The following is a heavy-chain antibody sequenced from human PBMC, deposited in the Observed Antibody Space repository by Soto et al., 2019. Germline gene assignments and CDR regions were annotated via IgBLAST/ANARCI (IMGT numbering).Heavy chain of an antibody. CDR3: VREPDR. CDR1: GGSISSGGFS. Sequence: PSETLSLTCAVSGGSISSGGFSWSWIRQPPGKGLEWIGYIYHSGSTYYMPSLTSRVSISVDRSKNQFSLKLRSVPSADTSVYYCVREPDRWGPGTLLNVFS. J-gene: IGHJ4*02. CDR2: IYHSGST. D-gene: IGHD2-2*01. V-gene: IGHV4-30-2*01.